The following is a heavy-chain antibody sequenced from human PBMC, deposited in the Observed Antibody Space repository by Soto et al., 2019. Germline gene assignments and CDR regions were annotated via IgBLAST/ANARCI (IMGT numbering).Heavy chain of an antibody. Sequence: GGSLRLSCVASGFTFSSVWMNWVRQAPGKGLEWVGRIKTKTDGGPKDYAAPVKGSFTISRDDSKNTVYLQMNSLKTEDTALYYCTTNDAFDIWGQGTTVTVSS. CDR2: IKTKTDGGPK. CDR3: TTNDAFDI. V-gene: IGHV3-15*07. CDR1: GFTFSSVW. J-gene: IGHJ3*02.